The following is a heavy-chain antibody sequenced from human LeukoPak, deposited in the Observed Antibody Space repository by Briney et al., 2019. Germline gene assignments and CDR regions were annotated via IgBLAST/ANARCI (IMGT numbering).Heavy chain of an antibody. J-gene: IGHJ3*02. CDR3: ARDCSGGSCYGAFDI. CDR1: GFSLSTSGMC. Sequence: SGPALVKPTQTLTLTCTFSGFSLSTSGMCVSWIRQPPGKGLEWIGYVYDSGSTYYNPSLKSRITISVDTSENRFSLKLSSVTATDTAVYYCARDCSGGSCYGAFDIWGQGTMVTVSS. V-gene: IGHV4-30-4*08. D-gene: IGHD2-15*01. CDR2: VYDSGST.